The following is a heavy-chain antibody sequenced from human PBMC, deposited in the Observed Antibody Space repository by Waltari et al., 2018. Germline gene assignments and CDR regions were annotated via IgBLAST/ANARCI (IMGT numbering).Heavy chain of an antibody. D-gene: IGHD1-26*01. J-gene: IGHJ4*02. CDR3: ARHPYSGSYY. Sequence: QVQLVESGGGVVQPGGSLRLSCAASGFTFSSYGMHWVRQAPGKGLEWIGSIYHSGSTYYNPSLKSRVTISVDTSKNQFSLKLSSVTAADTAVYYCARHPYSGSYYWGQGTLVTVSS. V-gene: IGHV4-38-2*01. CDR1: GFTFSSYG. CDR2: IYHSGST.